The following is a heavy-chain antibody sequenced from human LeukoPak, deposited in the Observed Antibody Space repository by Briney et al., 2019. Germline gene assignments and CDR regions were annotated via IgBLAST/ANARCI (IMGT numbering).Heavy chain of an antibody. J-gene: IGHJ4*02. CDR1: GFTVSSNY. CDR3: ARAATPYYFDY. Sequence: GGSLRLSCAASGFTVSSNYMSWVRQAPGKRLEWVSVIYSGGNTYYADSVKGRFTISRDNSKNTLYLQMNSLRAEDTAVYYCARAATPYYFDYWGQGTLVTVAS. CDR2: IYSGGNT. V-gene: IGHV3-53*01.